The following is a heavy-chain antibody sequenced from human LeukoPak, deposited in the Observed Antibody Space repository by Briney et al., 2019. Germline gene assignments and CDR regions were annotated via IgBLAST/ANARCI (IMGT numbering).Heavy chain of an antibody. CDR3: ARANKRIAARSLATTPFDP. V-gene: IGHV3-74*01. Sequence: GSLRLSCAASGFTFSSYWMHWVRQAPGKGLVWVSRINSDGSSTSYADSVKGRFTISRDNAKNTLYLQMNSLRAEDTAVYYCARANKRIAARSLATTPFDPWGQGTLVTVSS. CDR1: GFTFSSYW. CDR2: INSDGSST. J-gene: IGHJ5*02. D-gene: IGHD6-6*01.